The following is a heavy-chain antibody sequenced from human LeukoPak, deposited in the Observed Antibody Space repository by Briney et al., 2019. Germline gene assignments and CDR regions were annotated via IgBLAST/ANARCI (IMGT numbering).Heavy chain of an antibody. CDR2: MYYSGST. Sequence: SETLSLNCTVSGGSIRSYYWFWIRQPPGKGLEWIGNMYYSGSTNYNPSLKSRVTISVDTSRNQFSLKLSSVTAADTAVYYCARAESSSWVDHWGQGTLVTVSS. D-gene: IGHD6-13*01. V-gene: IGHV4-59*01. CDR3: ARAESSSWVDH. CDR1: GGSIRSYY. J-gene: IGHJ4*02.